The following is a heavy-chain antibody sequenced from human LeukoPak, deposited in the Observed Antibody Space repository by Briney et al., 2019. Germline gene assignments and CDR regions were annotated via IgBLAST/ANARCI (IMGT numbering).Heavy chain of an antibody. CDR1: GFSVSDNY. V-gene: IGHV3-53*01. J-gene: IGHJ4*02. Sequence: PGGSLRLSCAASGFSVSDNYMSWVRQAPGKGLEWVSVIYSGGSTYYADSVKGRFTISRDNSENTLYLQMNSLRAEDTAVYYCAKSRSGWYLFDYWGQGTLVTVSS. CDR3: AKSRSGWYLFDY. D-gene: IGHD6-19*01. CDR2: IYSGGST.